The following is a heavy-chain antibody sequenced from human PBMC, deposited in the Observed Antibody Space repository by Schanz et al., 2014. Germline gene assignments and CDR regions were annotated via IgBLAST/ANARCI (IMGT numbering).Heavy chain of an antibody. Sequence: EVQLVESGGGLIQPGGSLRLSCAASGFGFSSYSMNWVRQAPGKGLEWVSYISGSSRTIYYADSMKGRFTVSRDNAENALYLQMNSLRAEDTGLYFCARGGSGSHYRIDYWGQGTLXTVSS. CDR3: ARGGSGSHYRIDY. J-gene: IGHJ4*02. CDR2: ISGSSRTI. CDR1: GFGFSSYS. D-gene: IGHD1-26*01. V-gene: IGHV3-48*01.